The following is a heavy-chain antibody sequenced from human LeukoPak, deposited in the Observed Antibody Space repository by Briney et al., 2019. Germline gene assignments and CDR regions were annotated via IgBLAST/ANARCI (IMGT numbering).Heavy chain of an antibody. J-gene: IGHJ3*02. CDR3: ARPRQWLVAFDI. CDR2: IYYSGST. V-gene: IGHV4-39*01. Sequence: SETLSLTCTVSGGSISSSSYYWGWIRQPPGKGLEWIGSIYYSGSTYYNPSLKSRVTISVDTSKNQFSLKLSSVTAADTAVYYCARPRQWLVAFDIWGQGTMVTVSS. D-gene: IGHD6-19*01. CDR1: GGSISSSSYY.